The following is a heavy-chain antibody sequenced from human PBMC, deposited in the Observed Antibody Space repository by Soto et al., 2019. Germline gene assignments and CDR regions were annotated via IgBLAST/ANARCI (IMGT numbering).Heavy chain of an antibody. CDR1: GYTFTSYG. Sequence: GASVKVSCKASGYTFTSYGINWVRQAPGQGLEWMGWVSAYNGDTKYAQNLQERVTMTTDTSTSTAYMELGSLRSDDTGVYYCASYSRSWDDYYYNMDVWGMGTTVTVSS. CDR2: VSAYNGDT. V-gene: IGHV1-18*01. D-gene: IGHD6-6*01. CDR3: ASYSRSWDDYYYNMDV. J-gene: IGHJ6*03.